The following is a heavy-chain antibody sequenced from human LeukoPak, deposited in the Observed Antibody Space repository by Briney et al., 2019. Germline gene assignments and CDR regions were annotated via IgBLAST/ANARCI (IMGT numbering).Heavy chain of an antibody. CDR2: IYYSGST. J-gene: IGHJ6*03. D-gene: IGHD4-17*01. Sequence: PSETLSLTCTVSGGSISSGDYYWSWIRQPPGTGLEWIGYIYYSGSTYYNPSLKSRVTISVDTSKNQFSLKLSSVTAADTAVYYCARNDYGDYVPLDYYYYYMDVWGKGTTVTVSS. CDR1: GGSISSGDYY. V-gene: IGHV4-30-4*08. CDR3: ARNDYGDYVPLDYYYYYMDV.